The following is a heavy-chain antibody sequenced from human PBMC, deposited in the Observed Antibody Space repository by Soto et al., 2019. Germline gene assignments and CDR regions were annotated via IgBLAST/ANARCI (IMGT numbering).Heavy chain of an antibody. CDR1: GFTFSSYG. V-gene: IGHV3-33*01. D-gene: IGHD3-22*01. CDR3: VRALAQSYYYDSSGYNFDY. Sequence: GGSLRLSCAASGFTFSSYGMHWVRQAPGKGLEWVAVIWCYGSNKYYADSGKGRFTISRDNSKNTLYLQMNSLRAEDTAVYYCVRALAQSYYYDSSGYNFDYWGQGTLVTVSS. J-gene: IGHJ4*02. CDR2: IWCYGSNK.